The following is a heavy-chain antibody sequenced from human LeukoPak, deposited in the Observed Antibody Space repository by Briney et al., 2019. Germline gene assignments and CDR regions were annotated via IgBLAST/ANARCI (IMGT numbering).Heavy chain of an antibody. V-gene: IGHV3-23*01. CDR1: GFTLSSYA. J-gene: IGHJ6*02. CDR3: AERSYGDYYYGMDV. D-gene: IGHD4-17*01. Sequence: GGSLRLSCAASGFTLSSYALSWVRQAPGKGLEWVSCISSSGSSTFYADSVKGRFTISRGEPKNTLYLQMDSLRVEDTAVYYCAERSYGDYYYGMDVWGQGTTVTVSS. CDR2: ISSSGSST.